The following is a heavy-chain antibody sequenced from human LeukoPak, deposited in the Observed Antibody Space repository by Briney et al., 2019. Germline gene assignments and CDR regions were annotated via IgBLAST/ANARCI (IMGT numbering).Heavy chain of an antibody. CDR1: GGSFSGYY. V-gene: IGHV4-34*01. CDR2: INHSGST. Sequence: SETLSLTCAVYGGSFSGYYWSWIRQPPGKGLEWIGEINHSGSTNYNPSLKSRVTISVDTSKNQFSLNLSSVTAADTAVYCRARGVVAATLNYWGQGTLVTVSS. CDR3: ARGVVAATLNY. D-gene: IGHD2-15*01. J-gene: IGHJ4*02.